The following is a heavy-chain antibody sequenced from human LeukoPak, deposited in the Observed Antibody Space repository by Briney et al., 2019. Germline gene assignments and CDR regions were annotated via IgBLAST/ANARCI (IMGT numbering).Heavy chain of an antibody. CDR3: ARALGYCSSTSCYAEYAFDI. J-gene: IGHJ3*02. CDR1: GYTFTSYY. CDR2: INPSGGST. D-gene: IGHD2-2*01. V-gene: IGHV1-46*01. Sequence: ASVKVSCNASGYTFTSYYMHWVRQAPGQGLEWMGIINPSGGSTSYAQKFQGRVTMTRDTSTSTVYMELSSLRSEDTAVYYCARALGYCSSTSCYAEYAFDIWGQGTMVTVSS.